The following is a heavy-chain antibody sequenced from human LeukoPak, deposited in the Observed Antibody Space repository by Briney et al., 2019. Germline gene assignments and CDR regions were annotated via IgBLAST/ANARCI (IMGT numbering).Heavy chain of an antibody. CDR2: INHSGST. CDR1: GGSFSGYY. Sequence: SETLSLTCAVYGGSFSGYYWSWIRQPPGKGLEWIGEINHSGSTNYNPSLKSRVTISVDTSKNQFSLKLSSVTAADTAVYYCARDLLAAAGTTVDYWGQGTLVTVSS. D-gene: IGHD6-13*01. J-gene: IGHJ4*02. V-gene: IGHV4-34*01. CDR3: ARDLLAAAGTTVDY.